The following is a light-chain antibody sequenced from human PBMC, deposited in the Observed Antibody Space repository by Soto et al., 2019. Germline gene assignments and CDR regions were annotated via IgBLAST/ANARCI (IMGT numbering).Light chain of an antibody. J-gene: IGKJ1*01. CDR1: EAILNNY. V-gene: IGKV3-20*01. CDR2: LAS. CDR3: QHFGTPPWT. Sequence: DIVLTQSPGTLSLSPGERATLSCRTSEAILNNYLAWFQQKPGQPPRLLIYLASNRAAGVPDRFSGSGSGTDFTLTISRLEPEDFAVYYFQHFGTPPWTFGQGTKVDI.